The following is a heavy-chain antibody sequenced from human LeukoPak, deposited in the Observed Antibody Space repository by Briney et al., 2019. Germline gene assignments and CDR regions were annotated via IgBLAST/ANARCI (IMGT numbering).Heavy chain of an antibody. V-gene: IGHV3-7*01. Sequence: GGSLRLSCAASGFTFSTYWMSWVRQAPGKGLEWVANIKQDGSEKYYVDSVKGRFTISRDNAKNSLYLQMNSLRAEDTAVYYCARDGDISGSYLGYWGQGTLVTVSS. J-gene: IGHJ4*02. D-gene: IGHD1-26*01. CDR3: ARDGDISGSYLGY. CDR2: IKQDGSEK. CDR1: GFTFSTYW.